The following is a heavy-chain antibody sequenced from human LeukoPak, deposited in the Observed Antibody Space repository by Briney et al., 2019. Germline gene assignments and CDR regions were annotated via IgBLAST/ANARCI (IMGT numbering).Heavy chain of an antibody. CDR2: IIPIFSTA. CDR1: GGTFSSYA. Sequence: SVKVSCKASGGTFSSYAISWVRQAPGQGLEWMGGIIPIFSTANYAQKFQGRVTITADESTSTAYMELSSLRSEDTAVYYYARGGAKVFPFDPWGQGTLVTVSS. V-gene: IGHV1-69*13. CDR3: ARGGAKVFPFDP. D-gene: IGHD4/OR15-4a*01. J-gene: IGHJ5*02.